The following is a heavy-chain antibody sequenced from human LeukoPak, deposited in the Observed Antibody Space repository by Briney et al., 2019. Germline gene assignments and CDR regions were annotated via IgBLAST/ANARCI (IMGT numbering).Heavy chain of an antibody. CDR3: ARHHLIDWSPAVDY. J-gene: IGHJ4*02. CDR1: GYSISSGYY. V-gene: IGHV4-38-2*02. CDR2: IYHSGNT. Sequence: PSETLFLTCSVSGYSISSGYYWAWIRQPPGKGLEWIGTIYHSGNTYYTPSLKSRVTISVDTSKNQFSLKLSSVTAADTAVYYCARHHLIDWSPAVDYWGQGTLVTVSS. D-gene: IGHD3-9*01.